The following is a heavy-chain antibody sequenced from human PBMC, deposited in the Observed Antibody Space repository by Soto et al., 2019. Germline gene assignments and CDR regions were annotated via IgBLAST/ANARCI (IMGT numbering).Heavy chain of an antibody. Sequence: GGSLRLSCAASGFTFSSYGMHWVRQAPGKGLEWVAVIWYDGSNKYYADSVKGRFTISRDNSKNTLYLQMNSLRAEDTAVYYCAGVSRFVAVFPADYYDSSGYPDYWGQGTLVTVSS. J-gene: IGHJ4*02. CDR2: IWYDGSNK. CDR1: GFTFSSYG. CDR3: AGVSRFVAVFPADYYDSSGYPDY. V-gene: IGHV3-33*01. D-gene: IGHD3-22*01.